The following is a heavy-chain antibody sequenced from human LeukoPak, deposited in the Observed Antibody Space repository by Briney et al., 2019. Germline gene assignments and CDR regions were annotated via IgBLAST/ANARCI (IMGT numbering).Heavy chain of an antibody. CDR1: GFTFSSYA. V-gene: IGHV3-23*01. CDR2: ISGSGGST. Sequence: PGGSLRLSCAASGFTFSSYAMSWVRQAPGKGLEWVSAISGSGGSTYYADSVKGRFTISRDNAKNSLCLQMNSLRAEDTAVYYCAGGRSSSSDYWGQGTLVTVSS. J-gene: IGHJ4*02. D-gene: IGHD6-6*01. CDR3: AGGRSSSSDY.